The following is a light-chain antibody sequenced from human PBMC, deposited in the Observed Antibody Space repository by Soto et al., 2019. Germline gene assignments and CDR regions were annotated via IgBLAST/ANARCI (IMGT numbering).Light chain of an antibody. CDR1: QSLSSNS. V-gene: IGKV3-20*01. Sequence: ENVLTQSPGTLSLSPGERATLSCRASQSLSSNSLAWYQHKPGQAPRLLVYDASTRATSIPDRFSGSGSGTDFTLTISSLEPEDFAVYFCQQYGGSYTFGQGTKLE. CDR3: QQYGGSYT. CDR2: DAS. J-gene: IGKJ2*01.